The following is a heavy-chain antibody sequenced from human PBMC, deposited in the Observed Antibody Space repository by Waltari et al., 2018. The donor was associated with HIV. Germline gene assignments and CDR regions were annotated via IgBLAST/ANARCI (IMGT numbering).Heavy chain of an antibody. CDR3: AVRSPARRLNWFDP. J-gene: IGHJ5*02. Sequence: EVQLVESGGGLVQPGGSLRLSGAASGFPFRSYWMSWVRQAPGKGLEWVANIKQDGSEKYYVDSMKGRFTISRDNAKNSLYLQINSLRAEDTAVYYCAVRSPARRLNWFDPWGQGTLVIVSS. CDR1: GFPFRSYW. D-gene: IGHD2-8*01. V-gene: IGHV3-7*01. CDR2: IKQDGSEK.